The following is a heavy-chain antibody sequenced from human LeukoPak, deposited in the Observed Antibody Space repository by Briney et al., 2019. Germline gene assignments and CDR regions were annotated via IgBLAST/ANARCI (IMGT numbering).Heavy chain of an antibody. J-gene: IGHJ6*02. CDR2: IYHSGST. CDR1: GGSISSGGYS. Sequence: SETLSLTCAVSGGSISSGGYSWSWIRQPPGKGLEWIGYIYHSGSTYYNPSLKSRVTISVDRSKNQFSLKLSPVTAADTAVYYCARVPPHYYYGMDVWGQGTTVTVSS. V-gene: IGHV4-30-2*01. CDR3: ARVPPHYYYGMDV.